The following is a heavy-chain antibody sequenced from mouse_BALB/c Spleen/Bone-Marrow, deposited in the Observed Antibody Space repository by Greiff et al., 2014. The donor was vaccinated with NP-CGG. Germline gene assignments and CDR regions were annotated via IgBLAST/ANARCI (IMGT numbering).Heavy chain of an antibody. CDR2: IRSKSNNYAT. D-gene: IGHD2-2*01. Sequence: EVKVEESGGGLVQPKGSLKLSCAASGFTFNTYAMNWVRQAPGKGLEWVARIRSKSNNYATYYADSVKDRFTISRDDSQSMLYLQMNNLKTEDTAMYYCVRHEGGYGYDAWFAYWGQGTLVTVSA. J-gene: IGHJ3*01. CDR1: GFTFNTYA. V-gene: IGHV10-1*02. CDR3: VRHEGGYGYDAWFAY.